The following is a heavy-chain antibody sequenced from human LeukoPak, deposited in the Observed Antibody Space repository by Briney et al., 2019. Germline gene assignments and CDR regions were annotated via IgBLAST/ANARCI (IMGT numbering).Heavy chain of an antibody. D-gene: IGHD2-15*01. CDR2: IYHSGST. Sequence: SETLSLTCTVSGYSISSGYYWGWIRQPPGKGLEWIGSIYHSGSTYYNPSLKGRVTISVDTSKNQFSLKLSSVTAADAAVYYCARRWGMVAATESWFDPWGQGTLVTVSS. V-gene: IGHV4-38-2*02. CDR3: ARRWGMVAATESWFDP. J-gene: IGHJ5*02. CDR1: GYSISSGYY.